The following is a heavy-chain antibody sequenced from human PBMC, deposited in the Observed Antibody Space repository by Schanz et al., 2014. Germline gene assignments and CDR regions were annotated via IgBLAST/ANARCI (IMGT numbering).Heavy chain of an antibody. CDR1: EYSFTSYS. V-gene: IGHV1-3*04. CDR2: INTGSGDT. J-gene: IGHJ4*02. Sequence: QVHLVQSGAEVKRPGASVKVSCKASEYSFTSYSMHWVRPAPGQRLEWMGWINTGSGDTKYSQNFQSRVTMTADTSTNTAYMELSSLRSEDTAVYSCARGIGGYGANNYFDYWGQGTLVTVSS. CDR3: ARGIGGYGANNYFDY. D-gene: IGHD5-12*01.